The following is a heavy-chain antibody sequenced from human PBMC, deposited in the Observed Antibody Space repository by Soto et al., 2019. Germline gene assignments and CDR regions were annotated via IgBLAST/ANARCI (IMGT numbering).Heavy chain of an antibody. J-gene: IGHJ6*02. CDR2: IYYSGST. D-gene: IGHD3-22*01. CDR3: ARMVIGYYDSSGQTLDV. Sequence: SETLSLTCTVSGGSISSGDYYWSWIRQHPGKGLEWIGYIYYSGSTYYNPSLKSRVTISVDTSKNQFSLKLSSVTAADTAVYYCARMVIGYYDSSGQTLDVWGQGTTVTVSS. CDR1: GGSISSGDYY. V-gene: IGHV4-31*03.